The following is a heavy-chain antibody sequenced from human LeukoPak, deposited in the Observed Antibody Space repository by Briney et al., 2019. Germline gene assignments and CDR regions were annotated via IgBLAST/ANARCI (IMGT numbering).Heavy chain of an antibody. V-gene: IGHV3-21*01. J-gene: IGHJ4*02. D-gene: IGHD1-26*01. CDR1: GFTFSSYS. CDR3: AREEYSGSYYFDY. CDR2: ISSSSSYI. Sequence: GGSLRLSCAASGFTFSSYSTNWVRQAPGKGLEWVSSISSSSSYIYYADSVKGRFTISRDNAKNSLYLQMNSLRAEDTAVYYCAREEYSGSYYFDYWGQGTLVTVSS.